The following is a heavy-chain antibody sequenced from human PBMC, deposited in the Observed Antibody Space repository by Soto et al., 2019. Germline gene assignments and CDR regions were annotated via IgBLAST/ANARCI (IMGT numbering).Heavy chain of an antibody. V-gene: IGHV3-30*18. Sequence: QVQLVESGGGVVQPGRSLRLSCEASGFSFSSYGMHWVGRAPGKGLEWVAYVSYDGSKTYYADSVEGRFSISRDNSQNTLFLQMNSLRTEDTAMYFCAKDQSGGERFDPWGQGTLVTVSS. J-gene: IGHJ5*02. CDR3: AKDQSGGERFDP. CDR2: VSYDGSKT. D-gene: IGHD1-26*01. CDR1: GFSFSSYG.